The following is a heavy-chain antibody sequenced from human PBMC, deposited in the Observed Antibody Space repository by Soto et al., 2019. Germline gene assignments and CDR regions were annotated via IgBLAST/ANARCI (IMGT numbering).Heavy chain of an antibody. J-gene: IGHJ3*02. V-gene: IGHV1-3*01. Sequence: EASVKVSCKASGYTFTSYAMHWVRQAPGQRLEWMGWINAGNGNTKYSQKFQGRVTITRDTSASTAYMELSSLRSEDTAVYYCAADGNRAAFDIWGQGTMVTVSS. CDR1: GYTFTSYA. D-gene: IGHD2-15*01. CDR2: INAGNGNT. CDR3: AADGNRAAFDI.